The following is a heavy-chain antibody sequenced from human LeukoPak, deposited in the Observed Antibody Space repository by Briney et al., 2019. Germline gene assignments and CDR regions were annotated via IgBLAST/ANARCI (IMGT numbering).Heavy chain of an antibody. CDR1: GFTVSSYA. J-gene: IGHJ3*02. Sequence: GGSLRLSCAASGFTVSSYAMHWVRQAPGKGLEYVSAISSNGGSTYYANSVKGRFTISRDNSKSTLYLQMGSLRAEDMAVYYCARWVSSSYDAFDIWGQGTMVTVSS. CDR2: ISSNGGST. CDR3: ARWVSSSYDAFDI. D-gene: IGHD6-6*01. V-gene: IGHV3-64*01.